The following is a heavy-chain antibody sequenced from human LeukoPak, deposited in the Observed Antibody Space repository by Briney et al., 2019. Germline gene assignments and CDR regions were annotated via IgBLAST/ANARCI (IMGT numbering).Heavy chain of an antibody. J-gene: IGHJ3*02. D-gene: IGHD2-15*01. V-gene: IGHV1-2*02. Sequence: GASVKVSCKASGYTFTGYYIHWVRQAPGQGLEWMGWINPNSGGTYYAQKFLDRVTLTRDTSISTAYMELSRLRSDDTAVYYCARDQGGGAFDIWGQGTMVTVSS. CDR1: GYTFTGYY. CDR2: INPNSGGT. CDR3: ARDQGGGAFDI.